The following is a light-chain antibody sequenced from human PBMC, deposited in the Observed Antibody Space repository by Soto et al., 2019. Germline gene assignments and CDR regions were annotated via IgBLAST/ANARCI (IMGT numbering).Light chain of an antibody. CDR2: GAS. CDR3: QQYGSSPGT. V-gene: IGKV3-20*01. CDR1: QIVTSNY. Sequence: EIELTQSPGTLSSSPGERATLSCRASQIVTSNYLAWYQQKPGQAPRLLIFGASIRATGLPDRFSGGGSGTDFTLTISRLEPEDFAVYYCQQYGSSPGTFGQGTKVEIK. J-gene: IGKJ1*01.